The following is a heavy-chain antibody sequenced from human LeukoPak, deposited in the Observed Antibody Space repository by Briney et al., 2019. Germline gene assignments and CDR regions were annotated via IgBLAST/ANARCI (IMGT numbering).Heavy chain of an antibody. V-gene: IGHV3-23*01. CDR2: ISGSGGST. Sequence: GGSLRLSCAASGFTFSSYAMSWVRQAPGKGLEWVSAISGSGGSTYYADSVKGRFTISGDNSKNTLFLQMKSLRAEDTAVYYCARVPFGSGSYSTLDYWGQGTLVTVSS. J-gene: IGHJ4*02. CDR1: GFTFSSYA. CDR3: ARVPFGSGSYSTLDY. D-gene: IGHD3-10*01.